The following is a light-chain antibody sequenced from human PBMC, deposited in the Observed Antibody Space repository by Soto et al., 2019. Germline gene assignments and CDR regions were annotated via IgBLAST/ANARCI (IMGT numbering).Light chain of an antibody. CDR1: SSDVGGYNY. Sequence: QSALTQPPSSSGSPGQSVTISCTGTSSDVGGYNYVSWYQQHPGKAPKLMIYEVYKRPSGVPDRVSGSKSGNTASLTVSGLQAEDGAEYYCSLCSGSNIYVVFGGGTQRTFL. J-gene: IGLJ2*01. CDR3: SLCSGSNIYVV. V-gene: IGLV2-8*01. CDR2: EVY.